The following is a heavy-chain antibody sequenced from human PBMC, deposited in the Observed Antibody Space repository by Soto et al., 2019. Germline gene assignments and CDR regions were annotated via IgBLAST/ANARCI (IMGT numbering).Heavy chain of an antibody. J-gene: IGHJ6*02. CDR1: GGSISSSSYS. V-gene: IGHV4-39*01. D-gene: IGHD2-15*01. CDR3: ARHLTYCSGGSCYSDLPYFRMDV. CDR2: IFYSGST. Sequence: SETLSLTCTVSGGSISSSSYSCAWIRHHPGKGLEWIGSIFYSGSTYYNPSLKSRVTISVDTSKNQFSLKLSSVTAADTAVYYCARHLTYCSGGSCYSDLPYFRMDVWGERTTV.